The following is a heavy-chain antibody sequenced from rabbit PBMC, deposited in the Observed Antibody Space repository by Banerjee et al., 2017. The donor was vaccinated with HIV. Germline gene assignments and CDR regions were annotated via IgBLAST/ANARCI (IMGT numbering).Heavy chain of an antibody. Sequence: QSLEESGGDLVKPGASLTLTCTASGFSFSSSYWIWWVRQAPGKGLEWIACIYAGSSGSTIYARWAKGRFTISKTSSTTVTLQMTSLTAADTATYFCARDVDYDDYSYFNLWGQGTLVTVS. CDR1: GFSFSSSYW. V-gene: IGHV1S40*01. J-gene: IGHJ4*01. D-gene: IGHD2-1*01. CDR2: IYAGSSGST. CDR3: ARDVDYDDYSYFNL.